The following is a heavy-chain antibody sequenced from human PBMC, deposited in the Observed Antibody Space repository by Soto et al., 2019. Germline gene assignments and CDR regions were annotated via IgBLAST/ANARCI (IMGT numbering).Heavy chain of an antibody. D-gene: IGHD6-19*01. V-gene: IGHV1-18*04. J-gene: IGHJ6*02. CDR1: GYTFTSYG. Sequence: ASVKVSCKASGYTFTSYGISWLRQAPVQGLEWMGWISAYSGNTNYAQKLQGRVPMTTDTSTSTAYMELRSLRADDTAVYYCARVASSGWYSYYYGMDVWGQGTTVTVSS. CDR3: ARVASSGWYSYYYGMDV. CDR2: ISAYSGNT.